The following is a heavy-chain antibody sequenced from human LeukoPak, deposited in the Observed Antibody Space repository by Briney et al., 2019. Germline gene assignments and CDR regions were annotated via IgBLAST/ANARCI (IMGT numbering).Heavy chain of an antibody. D-gene: IGHD5-18*01. CDR2: IYYSGST. V-gene: IGHV4-39*07. J-gene: IGHJ5*02. CDR1: GGSISSSSYY. Sequence: SETLSLTCTVSGGSISSSSYYWGWIRQPPGKGLEWIGSIYYSGSTYYNPSLKSRVTISVDTSKNQFSLKLSSVTAADTAVYYCARGRIQLGWFDPWGQGTLVTVSS. CDR3: ARGRIQLGWFDP.